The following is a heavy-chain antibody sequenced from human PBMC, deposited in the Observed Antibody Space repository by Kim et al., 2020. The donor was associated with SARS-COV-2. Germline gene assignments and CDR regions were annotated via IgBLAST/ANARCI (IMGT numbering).Heavy chain of an antibody. Sequence: SETLSLTCAVYGGSFSGYYWSWIRQPPGKGLEWIGEINHSGRTNYNPSLKSRVTISVDTAKNQFSLKLTSGTAADTAVYYCASRLSNTSGWGRYYCDLWG. J-gene: IGHJ2*01. V-gene: IGHV4-34*01. CDR3: ASRLSNTSGWGRYYCDL. CDR2: INHSGRT. D-gene: IGHD3-10*01. CDR1: GGSFSGYY.